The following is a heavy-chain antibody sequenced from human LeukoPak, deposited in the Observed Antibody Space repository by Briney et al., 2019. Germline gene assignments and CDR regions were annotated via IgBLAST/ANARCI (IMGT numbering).Heavy chain of an antibody. J-gene: IGHJ3*02. CDR1: GYTFTSYT. Sequence: ASVKISCKASGYTFTSYTMNWVRQAPGQGLEWMGWISAYNGNTNYAQKLQGRVTMTTDTSTSTAYMELRSLRSDDTAVYYCARDVDYYGSGSLYDIWGQGTMVTVSS. CDR3: ARDVDYYGSGSLYDI. D-gene: IGHD3-10*01. V-gene: IGHV1-18*04. CDR2: ISAYNGNT.